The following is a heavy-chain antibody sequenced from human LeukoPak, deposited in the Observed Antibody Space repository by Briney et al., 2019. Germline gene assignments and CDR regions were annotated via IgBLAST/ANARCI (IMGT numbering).Heavy chain of an antibody. Sequence: SQTLSLTCTVSGGSISSGSYYWSWIRQPAGKGLEWIGYIYYSGSTNYNPSLKSRVTISVDTSKNQFSLKLSSVTAADTAVYYCARGWEGGFYYYYYMDVWGKGTTVTVSS. J-gene: IGHJ6*03. V-gene: IGHV4-61*10. CDR2: IYYSGST. CDR1: GGSISSGSYY. CDR3: ARGWEGGFYYYYYMDV. D-gene: IGHD1-26*01.